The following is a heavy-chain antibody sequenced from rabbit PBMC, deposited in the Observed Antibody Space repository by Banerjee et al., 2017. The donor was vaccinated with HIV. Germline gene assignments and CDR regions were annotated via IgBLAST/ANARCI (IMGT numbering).Heavy chain of an antibody. CDR1: GFSFSSNA. J-gene: IGHJ4*01. D-gene: IGHD6-1*01. Sequence: QEQLVEYGGDLVQPEGSLTLTCTASGFSFSSNAMCWVRQAPGKGLEWIGCIYSGVSGNAYYASWVNGRFTISSHNAQNTLYLQLNSLTAADTATYFCARGYTGYGYAINLWGPGTLVTVS. V-gene: IGHV1S47*01. CDR3: ARGYTGYGYAINL. CDR2: IYSGVSGNA.